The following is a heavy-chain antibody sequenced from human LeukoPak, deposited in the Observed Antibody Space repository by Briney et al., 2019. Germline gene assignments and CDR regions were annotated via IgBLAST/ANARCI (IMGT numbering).Heavy chain of an antibody. Sequence: GRSLRLSCAASGFTFSSYAMSWVRQAPGKGREWVSAISGSGGSTYYADSVKGRFTISRDNSKNSLYLQMNSLRTEDTALYYCAKEGPIAVANYFDYWGQGTLVTVSS. V-gene: IGHV3-23*01. D-gene: IGHD6-19*01. CDR3: AKEGPIAVANYFDY. J-gene: IGHJ4*02. CDR2: ISGSGGST. CDR1: GFTFSSYA.